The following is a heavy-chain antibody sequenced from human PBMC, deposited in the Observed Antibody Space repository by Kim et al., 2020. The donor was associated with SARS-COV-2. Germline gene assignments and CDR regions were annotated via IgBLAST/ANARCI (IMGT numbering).Heavy chain of an antibody. Sequence: GGSLRLSCAASGFTFSDCYMAWIRRAPGKGLECLSYIHKSGSLSYYADSVKGRFTISRDNAKNSLYLQMNGLRAEDTAVYYCARDPDSGTYKAGAFDIWG. J-gene: IGHJ3*02. V-gene: IGHV3-11*04. CDR1: GFTFSDCY. CDR3: ARDPDSGTYKAGAFDI. D-gene: IGHD1-26*01. CDR2: IHKSGSLS.